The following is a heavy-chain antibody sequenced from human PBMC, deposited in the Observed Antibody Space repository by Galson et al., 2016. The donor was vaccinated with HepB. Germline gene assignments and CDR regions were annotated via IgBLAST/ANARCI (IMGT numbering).Heavy chain of an antibody. CDR3: TRSHDSHPDF. D-gene: IGHD1-1*01. CDR1: GFTFDNHW. Sequence: SLRLSCAASGFTFDNHWMHWVRQAPGKGLVWVSRISPDGGTTNYADSVRGRFTISRDNAKNTLYLQMSSLRAEDTAVYYCTRSHDSHPDFWGQGTLVTVSS. V-gene: IGHV3-74*01. J-gene: IGHJ4*02. CDR2: ISPDGGTT.